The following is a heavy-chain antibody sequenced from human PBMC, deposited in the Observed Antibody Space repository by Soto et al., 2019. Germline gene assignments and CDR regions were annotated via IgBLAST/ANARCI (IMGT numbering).Heavy chain of an antibody. CDR3: ARDRIYCSGGSCYEIYFDY. CDR1: GFTFSSYW. V-gene: IGHV3-7*01. D-gene: IGHD2-15*01. J-gene: IGHJ4*02. Sequence: GGSLRLSCAASGFTFSSYWMSWVRQAPGKGLEWVANIKQDGSEKYYVDSVKGRFTISRDNAKNSLYLQMNSLRAEDTAVYYCARDRIYCSGGSCYEIYFDYWGQGTLVTVSS. CDR2: IKQDGSEK.